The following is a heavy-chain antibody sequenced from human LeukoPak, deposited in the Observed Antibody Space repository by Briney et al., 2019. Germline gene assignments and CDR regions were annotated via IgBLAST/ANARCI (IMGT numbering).Heavy chain of an antibody. V-gene: IGHV3-23*01. CDR2: ISGSGGST. Sequence: GESLRLSCAASGFTFSSYSMNWVRQAPGKGLEWVSAISGSGGSTYYADSVKGRFTISRDNSKNTLYLQMNSLRAEDTAVYYCAKVLEPHYYDSSGYYYFDYWGQGTLVTVSS. D-gene: IGHD3-22*01. J-gene: IGHJ4*02. CDR1: GFTFSSYS. CDR3: AKVLEPHYYDSSGYYYFDY.